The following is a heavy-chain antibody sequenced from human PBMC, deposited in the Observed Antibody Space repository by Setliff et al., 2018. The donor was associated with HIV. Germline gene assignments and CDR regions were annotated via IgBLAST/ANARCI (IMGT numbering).Heavy chain of an antibody. CDR1: GYTFTSYY. CDR2: INPSGGST. Sequence: ASVKVSCKASGYTFTSYYMHWVRQAPAQGLEWMGIINPSGGSTGYAQKFQGRVTMTRDTSTSTVYMELSSLRSEDTAVYYCARDTGYYDRTVSPPYNWFDPWGQGTLVTVSS. CDR3: ARDTGYYDRTVSPPYNWFDP. D-gene: IGHD3-22*01. J-gene: IGHJ5*02. V-gene: IGHV1-46*01.